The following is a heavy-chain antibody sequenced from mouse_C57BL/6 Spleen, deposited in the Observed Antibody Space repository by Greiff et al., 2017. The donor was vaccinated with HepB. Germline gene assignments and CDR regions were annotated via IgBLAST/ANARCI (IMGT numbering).Heavy chain of an antibody. D-gene: IGHD2-2*01. CDR3: AIGYDDGYYFDY. Sequence: QVHVKQPGAELVKPGASVKVSCKASGYTFTSYWMHWVKQRPGQGLEWIGRIHPSDSDTNYTQKFKGKATLTVDKSSSTAYMQLSSLTSEDSAVYYCAIGYDDGYYFDYWGQGTTLTVSS. CDR1: GYTFTSYW. V-gene: IGHV1-74*01. J-gene: IGHJ2*01. CDR2: IHPSDSDT.